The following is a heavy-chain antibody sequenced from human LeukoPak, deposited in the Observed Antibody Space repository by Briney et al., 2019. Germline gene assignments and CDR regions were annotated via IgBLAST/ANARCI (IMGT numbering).Heavy chain of an antibody. D-gene: IGHD3-22*01. Sequence: PSETLSLTCTVSGGSISSYYWSWIRQPPGKGLEWIGYIYYSGSTNYNPSLKSRVTISVDTSKNQFSLKLSSVTAADTAVYYCARVSDYYDSSGYYYYPFDYWGQGTPVTVSS. V-gene: IGHV4-59*01. J-gene: IGHJ4*02. CDR1: GGSISSYY. CDR3: ARVSDYYDSSGYYYYPFDY. CDR2: IYYSGST.